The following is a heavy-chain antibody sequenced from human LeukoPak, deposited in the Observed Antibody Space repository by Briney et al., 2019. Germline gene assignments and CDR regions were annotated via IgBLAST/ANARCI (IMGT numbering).Heavy chain of an antibody. CDR1: GYSFTSYW. CDR3: ARLLYHDNYGGNPDY. J-gene: IGHJ4*02. CDR2: IYPGDSDT. V-gene: IGHV5-51*01. D-gene: IGHD4-23*01. Sequence: GESLKISCKGSGYSFTSYWIGWVRQMPGKGLEWMGIIYPGDSDTRYSPSFQGQVTISADKSISTAYLQWSSLKASDTAMYYCARLLYHDNYGGNPDYWGQGTLVTVSS.